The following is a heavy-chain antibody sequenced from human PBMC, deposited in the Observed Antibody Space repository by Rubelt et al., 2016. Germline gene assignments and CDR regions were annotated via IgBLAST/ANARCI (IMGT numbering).Heavy chain of an antibody. CDR2: VNSGGGT. CDR3: AKLPRYSGTSYVAY. D-gene: IGHD4-11*01. CDR1: GGSMNSAGDH. Sequence: QLQLEESGPGLVKPSETLSLICSVSGGSMNSAGDHWDWIRQSPGKKLEWLGNVNSGGGTYYNPSLRSRVSLFVDTSKNQFSLKFTSVTAADTATSYCAKLPRYSGTSYVAYWGRGIQVTVSS. J-gene: IGHJ4*02. V-gene: IGHV4-39*01.